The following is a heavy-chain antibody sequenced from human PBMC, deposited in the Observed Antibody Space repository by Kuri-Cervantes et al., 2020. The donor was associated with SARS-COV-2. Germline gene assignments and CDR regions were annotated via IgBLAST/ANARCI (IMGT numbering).Heavy chain of an antibody. CDR2: IYYSGST. J-gene: IGHJ6*02. D-gene: IGHD2-21*02. V-gene: IGHV4-61*01. CDR3: ARDNLRRYVVVTAINYYYYGMDV. CDR1: GGSVSSGSYY. Sequence: GSLRLSCTVSGGSVSSGSYYWSWIRQPPGKGLEWIGYIYYSGSTNYNPSLKSRVTISVDTSKNQFSLKLSSVTAADTAVYYCARDNLRRYVVVTAINYYYYGMDVWGQGTTVTVSS.